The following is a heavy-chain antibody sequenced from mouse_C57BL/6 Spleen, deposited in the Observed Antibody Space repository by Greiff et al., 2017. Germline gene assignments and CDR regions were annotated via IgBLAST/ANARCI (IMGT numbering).Heavy chain of an antibody. CDR1: GYTFTSYW. J-gene: IGHJ1*03. CDR2: IDPSDSYT. V-gene: IGHV1-50*01. Sequence: QVQLQQPGAELVKPGASVKLSFKASGYTFTSYWMQWVKQRPGQGLEWIGEIDPSDSYTNYNQKFKGKATLTVDTSSSTAYMQLSSLTSEDSAVYYCARQYFDVWGTGTTVTVSS. CDR3: ARQYFDV.